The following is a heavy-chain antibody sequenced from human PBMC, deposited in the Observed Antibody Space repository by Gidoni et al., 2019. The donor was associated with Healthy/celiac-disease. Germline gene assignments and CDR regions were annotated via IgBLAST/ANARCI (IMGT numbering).Heavy chain of an antibody. J-gene: IGHJ3*02. CDR2: VGGSGGST. V-gene: IGHV3-23*01. Sequence: EVQLLESGGGLVQPGGSLRLSCAASGGIFSIYAMSWVRQAPGKGLEWVSAVGGSGGSTYYADSVKGLFTISRDNSKNTLYLQMNSLRAEDTAVYYCAKDPTAMVNDAFDIWGQGTMVTVSS. D-gene: IGHD5-18*01. CDR3: AKDPTAMVNDAFDI. CDR1: GGIFSIYA.